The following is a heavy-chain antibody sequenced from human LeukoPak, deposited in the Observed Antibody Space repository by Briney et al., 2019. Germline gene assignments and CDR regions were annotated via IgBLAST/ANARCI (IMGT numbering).Heavy chain of an antibody. V-gene: IGHV4-4*07. Sequence: SETLSLTCTVSGGSISSYYWSWIRQPAGKGLEWIGRIYTSGSTNYNPSLKSRVTMSVDTSKNQFSLKLSSVTAADTAVYYCARERKYLNDFWSGRGGSTYYYFDYWGQGTLVTVSS. D-gene: IGHD3-3*01. J-gene: IGHJ4*02. CDR2: IYTSGST. CDR1: GGSISSYY. CDR3: ARERKYLNDFWSGRGGSTYYYFDY.